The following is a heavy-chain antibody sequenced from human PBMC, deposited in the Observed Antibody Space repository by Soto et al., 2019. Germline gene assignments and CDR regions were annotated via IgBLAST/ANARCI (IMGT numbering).Heavy chain of an antibody. CDR3: ARLTLAQDSSGYHIFDY. Sequence: ASVKVSCKASGYTFTSYAMHWVRQAPGQRLEWMGWINAGNGNTKYSQKFQGRVTITRDTSASTAYMELSSLKASDSAMYYCARLTLAQDSSGYHIFDYWGLGTLVTVSS. D-gene: IGHD3-22*01. J-gene: IGHJ4*02. CDR1: GYTFTSYA. CDR2: INAGNGNT. V-gene: IGHV1-3*01.